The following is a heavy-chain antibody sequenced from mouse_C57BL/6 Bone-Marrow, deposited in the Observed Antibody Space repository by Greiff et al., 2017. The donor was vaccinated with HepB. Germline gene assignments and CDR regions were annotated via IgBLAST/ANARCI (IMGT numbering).Heavy chain of an antibody. Sequence: QVQLQQPGAELVKPGASVKLSCKASGYTFTSYWMQWVKQRPGQGLEWIGEIDPSDSYTNYNQKFKGKATLTVDTSSSTAYMQLSSLTSEDSAVYYCARSIGYYGSSYVAYWGQGTLVTVSA. CDR3: ARSIGYYGSSYVAY. CDR2: IDPSDSYT. D-gene: IGHD1-1*01. J-gene: IGHJ3*01. CDR1: GYTFTSYW. V-gene: IGHV1-50*01.